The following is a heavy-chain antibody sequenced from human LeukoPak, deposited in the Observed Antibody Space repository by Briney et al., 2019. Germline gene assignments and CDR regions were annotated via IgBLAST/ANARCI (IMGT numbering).Heavy chain of an antibody. CDR3: AKPIGGTPHFFDF. V-gene: IGHV3-7*01. CDR2: INPDGSDK. J-gene: IGHJ4*02. D-gene: IGHD3-16*01. CDR1: GFTFSSYA. Sequence: PGGSLRLSCAASGFTFSSYAMSWVRQAPGKGLEWVANINPDGSDKYHVDSVKGRFTISRDNAKNSLYLQMNSLRAEDTAVYNCAKPIGGTPHFFDFWGQGTLVTVSS.